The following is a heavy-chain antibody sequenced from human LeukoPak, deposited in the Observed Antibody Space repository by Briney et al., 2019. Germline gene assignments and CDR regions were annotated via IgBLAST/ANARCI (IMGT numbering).Heavy chain of an antibody. CDR3: ARDSYGMDV. J-gene: IGHJ6*02. CDR2: IYYSGST. V-gene: IGHV4-59*01. Sequence: SETLSLTCTVSGGSISSYYWSWIRQPPGKGLEWIGYIYYSGSTNYNPSLKSRVTISVDTSKNQFSLKLSSVTAADTAVYYCARDSYGMDVWGQGTTVTVSS. CDR1: GGSISSYY.